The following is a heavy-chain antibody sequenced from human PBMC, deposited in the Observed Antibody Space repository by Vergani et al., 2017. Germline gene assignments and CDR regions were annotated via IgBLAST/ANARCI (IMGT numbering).Heavy chain of an antibody. CDR2: ISSSSSYT. V-gene: IGHV3-11*05. J-gene: IGHJ5*02. CDR1: GFTFSDYY. CDR3: ARDRVVTAGPLNWFDP. Sequence: QVQLVESGGGLVKPGGSLRLSCAASGFTFSDYYMSWIRQAPGKGLEWVSYISSSSSYTNYADSVKGRFTISRDNAKNSLYLQMNSLRAEDTAVYYCARDRVVTAGPLNWFDPWGQGTLVTVSS. D-gene: IGHD2-21*02.